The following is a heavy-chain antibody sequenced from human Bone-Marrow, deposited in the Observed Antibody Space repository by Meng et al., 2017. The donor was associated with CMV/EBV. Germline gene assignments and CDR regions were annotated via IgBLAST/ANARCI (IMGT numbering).Heavy chain of an antibody. J-gene: IGHJ5*02. D-gene: IGHD6-19*01. CDR3: ARQLRYTNGWDTSGWFDR. Sequence: YNFDHQGIGWLRQLPGNGLEWMGIIYPADSDTRYSPSFQGQVTISADTSITTAYLQWSRLKASDTAMYYCARQLRYTNGWDTSGWFDRWGQGTLVTVSS. CDR1: YNFDHQG. V-gene: IGHV5-51*01. CDR2: IYPADSDT.